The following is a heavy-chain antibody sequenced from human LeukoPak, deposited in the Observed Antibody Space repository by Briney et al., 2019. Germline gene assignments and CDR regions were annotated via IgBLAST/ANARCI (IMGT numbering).Heavy chain of an antibody. CDR3: ARHEGRPPINWFDP. J-gene: IGHJ5*02. CDR1: GGSFSDYY. Sequence: PSETLSLTCAVYGGSFSDYYWTWIRQPPGKGLEWIGEINHSGSTNYNPSLKSRVTISIDTSKNQFSLKLSSVTAADTAVYYCARHEGRPPINWFDPWGQGTLVTVSS. CDR2: INHSGST. D-gene: IGHD3-10*01. V-gene: IGHV4-34*01.